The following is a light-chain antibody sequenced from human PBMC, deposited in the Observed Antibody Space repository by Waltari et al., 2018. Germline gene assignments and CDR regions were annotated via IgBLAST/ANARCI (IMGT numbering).Light chain of an antibody. CDR2: EDN. CDR3: YSKDTDGGSQGK. J-gene: IGLJ2*01. Sequence: YDLTQPPSVSVSPGQTAVITCPGDGLPKPYTFWYQQKSGQAPVLVMYEDNKRPSGIPGRFSGSSAGTVATLTITGAQVDDEADYYCYSKDTDGGSQGKIGGGTKLTVL. CDR1: GLPKPY. V-gene: IGLV3-10*01.